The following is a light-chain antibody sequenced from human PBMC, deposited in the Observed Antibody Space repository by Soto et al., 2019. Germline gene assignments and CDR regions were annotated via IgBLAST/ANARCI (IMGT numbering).Light chain of an antibody. J-gene: IGKJ4*01. V-gene: IGKV3-20*01. CDR3: QQYGASPTLT. CDR2: GAS. Sequence: EIVLTQSPGTLSLSPGERATLSCRASQSIAGTYLAWYQQKPGQAPRLLLYGASSRAAGIPHRFSGSGSGTDFPLTISRLEPEDFAVYYCQQYGASPTLTFGGGTKVEV. CDR1: QSIAGTY.